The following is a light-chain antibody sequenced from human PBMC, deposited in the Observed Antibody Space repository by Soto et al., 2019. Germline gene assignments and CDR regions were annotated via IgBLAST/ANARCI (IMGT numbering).Light chain of an antibody. V-gene: IGKV1-5*03. Sequence: DIQMTQSPSTLSASVGDRVTITCRASQSISSWLAWYQQKPGTAPKLLIYAASTLKSGVPSRFSGSGSGTEFTLTISSLQPDDFATYYCQHYNSYSEAFGQGTKVELK. J-gene: IGKJ1*01. CDR1: QSISSW. CDR2: AAS. CDR3: QHYNSYSEA.